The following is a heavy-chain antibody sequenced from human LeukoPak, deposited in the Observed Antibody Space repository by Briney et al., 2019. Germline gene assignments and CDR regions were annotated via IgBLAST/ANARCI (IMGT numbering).Heavy chain of an antibody. CDR1: GFSFSTVP. D-gene: IGHD4-23*01. V-gene: IGHV3-7*01. Sequence: GGSLRLSCEASGFSFSTVPMSWVRQVPGKGLEWVANIKQDGNEKYYLDSVRGRFTISRDNAKNSLYLQMNSLRAEDTAVYYCVRDLGKIGGNSSPFDYWGQGTLVTVSS. CDR3: VRDLGKIGGNSSPFDY. CDR2: IKQDGNEK. J-gene: IGHJ4*02.